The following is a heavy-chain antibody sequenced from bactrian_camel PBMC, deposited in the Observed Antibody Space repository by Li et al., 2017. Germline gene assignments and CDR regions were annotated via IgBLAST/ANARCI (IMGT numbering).Heavy chain of an antibody. V-gene: IGHV3S40*01. D-gene: IGHD6*01. Sequence: VQLVESGGGLEQPGGSLRLSCAASGFTFSNYAMGWVRQAPGKGLEWVSAINGGGGSTYYTDSLKGRFTISRDNAKNTVYLQMNSLKPEDTAVYYCVRKVGGSWYERGQGTQVTVS. CDR3: VRKVGGSWYE. J-gene: IGHJ4*01. CDR1: GFTFSNYA. CDR2: INGGGGST.